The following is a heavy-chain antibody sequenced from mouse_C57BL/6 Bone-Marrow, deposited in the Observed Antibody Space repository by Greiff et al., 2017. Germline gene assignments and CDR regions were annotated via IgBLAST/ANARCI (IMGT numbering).Heavy chain of an antibody. CDR3: ARGGRRRYFDV. Sequence: ESGPELVKPGASVKISCKASGYAFSSSWMNWVKQRPGKGLEWIGRIYPGDGDTNYNGKFKGKATLTADKSSSTAYMQLSSLTSEDSAVYFCARGGRRRYFDVWGTGTTVTVSS. CDR1: GYAFSSSW. CDR2: IYPGDGDT. J-gene: IGHJ1*03. V-gene: IGHV1-82*01.